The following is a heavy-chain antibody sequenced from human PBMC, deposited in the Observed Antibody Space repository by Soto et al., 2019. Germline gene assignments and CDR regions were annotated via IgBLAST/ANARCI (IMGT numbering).Heavy chain of an antibody. CDR2: IKQDGSEK. D-gene: IGHD3-22*01. Sequence: GGSLRLSCAASGFTFSSYWMSWVRQAPGKXLEWVANIKQDGSEKYYVDSVKGRFTISRDNAKNSLYLQMNSLRAEDTAVYYCAREIRYYYDSSGPEGSDYWGQGTLVTVSS. J-gene: IGHJ4*02. CDR3: AREIRYYYDSSGPEGSDY. CDR1: GFTFSSYW. V-gene: IGHV3-7*03.